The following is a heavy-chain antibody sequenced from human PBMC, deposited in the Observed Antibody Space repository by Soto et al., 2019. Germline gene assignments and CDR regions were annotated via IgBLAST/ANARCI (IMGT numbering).Heavy chain of an antibody. CDR1: GGSIRSTGFC. CDR3: VHEPPGSRSDHYYMDV. Sequence: PSETLSLTCAVSGGSIRSTGFCWGWVRQPPGEGPEWIGSLYTDGNTYYNPSLRSRVTMSADTSKNHFSLRLTSVTAADTAVYYCVHEPPGSRSDHYYMDVWGRGTTVTVSS. V-gene: IGHV4-39*02. CDR2: LYTDGNT. J-gene: IGHJ6*03. D-gene: IGHD3-10*01.